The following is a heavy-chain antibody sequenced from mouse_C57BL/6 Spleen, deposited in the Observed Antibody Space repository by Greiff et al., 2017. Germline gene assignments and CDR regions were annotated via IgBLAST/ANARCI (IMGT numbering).Heavy chain of an antibody. Sequence: QVQLKESGPELVKPGASVKISCKASGYAFSSSWMNWVKQRPGKGLEWIGRIYPGDGDTNYNGKFKGKATLTADKSSSTAYMQLSSLTSEDSAVYFCARSVDPYYYAMDYWGQGTSVTVSS. J-gene: IGHJ4*01. CDR2: IYPGDGDT. CDR1: GYAFSSSW. CDR3: ARSVDPYYYAMDY. V-gene: IGHV1-82*01.